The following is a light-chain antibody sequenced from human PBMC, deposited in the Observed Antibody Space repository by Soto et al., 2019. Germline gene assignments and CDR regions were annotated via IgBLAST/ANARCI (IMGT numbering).Light chain of an antibody. J-gene: IGLJ1*01. Sequence: SALTQPPSASGSPGQSVTVSCTGSSSDIGDYNFVSWYQQHPGKAPKLIIYEVKNRPSGVPDRFSASKSGNTASLTVSGLQAEDEADYYCSSYAGNNNFVFGSGTKVTVL. V-gene: IGLV2-8*01. CDR1: SSDIGDYNF. CDR3: SSYAGNNNFV. CDR2: EVK.